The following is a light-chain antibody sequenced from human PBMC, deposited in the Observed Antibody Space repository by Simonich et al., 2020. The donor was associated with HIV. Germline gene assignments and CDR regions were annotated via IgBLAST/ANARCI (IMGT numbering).Light chain of an antibody. CDR1: QSVFYSSNNKNY. Sequence: DIVMTQSPDSLAVSLGERATINCKSSQSVFYSSNNKNYLACYQQKPGQPPKLLIYWASTRESGVPDRFSGSGSGTDFTLTISSLQSEDFAVYYCQQYNYWYTFGQGTKLEIK. V-gene: IGKV4-1*01. J-gene: IGKJ2*01. CDR2: WAS. CDR3: QQYNYWYT.